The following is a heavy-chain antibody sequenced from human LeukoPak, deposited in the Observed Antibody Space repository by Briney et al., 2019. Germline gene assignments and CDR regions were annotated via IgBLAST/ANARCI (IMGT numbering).Heavy chain of an antibody. J-gene: IGHJ4*02. CDR1: GFTFSSYA. CDR3: ARSHFFPYYFDY. D-gene: IGHD2/OR15-2a*01. CDR2: ISSNGSST. Sequence: GGSLRLSCAASGFTFSSYAMHWVRQAPGKGLEYVSAISSNGSSTYYANSVKGRFTISRDNSKNTLYLQMGSLRAEDMAVYYCARSHFFPYYFDYWGQGTLVTVSS. V-gene: IGHV3-64*01.